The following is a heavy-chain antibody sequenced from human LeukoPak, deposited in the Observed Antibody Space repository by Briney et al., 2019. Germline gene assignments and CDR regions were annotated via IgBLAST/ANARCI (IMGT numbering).Heavy chain of an antibody. Sequence: GGSLRLSCAASGFTFDDYGMSWVRQAPGKGLERVSGINWNGGSTGYADSVKGRFTISRDNAKNSLYLQMNSLRAEDTALYYCARDLVAVAGTLRFDPWGQGTLVTVSS. J-gene: IGHJ5*02. CDR1: GFTFDDYG. CDR3: ARDLVAVAGTLRFDP. CDR2: INWNGGST. V-gene: IGHV3-20*04. D-gene: IGHD6-19*01.